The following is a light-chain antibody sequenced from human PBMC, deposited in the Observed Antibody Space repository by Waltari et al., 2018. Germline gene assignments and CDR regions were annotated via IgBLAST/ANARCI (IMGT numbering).Light chain of an antibody. CDR1: SNDVGGYNS. V-gene: IGLV2-14*01. J-gene: IGLJ2*01. CDR2: DVS. CDR3: SSQSSNDVVL. Sequence: QSALTQPDSVSGSPGQSVTISCAGTSNDVGGYNSVSWYQEHPGQAPRVIIYDVSDRPSGVSDRFSGSKSGNTASLTISGLQAEDEADYYCSSQSSNDVVLFGGGTKLTVL.